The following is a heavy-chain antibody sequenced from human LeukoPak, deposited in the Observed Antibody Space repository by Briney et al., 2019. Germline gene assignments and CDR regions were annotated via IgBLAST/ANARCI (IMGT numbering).Heavy chain of an antibody. V-gene: IGHV3-23*01. CDR1: GITFSSYG. Sequence: GGTLRLSCAASGITFSSYGMSWVRQAPGKGLEWVSSISSTGGTTYYADSVKGRFTISRDNSKNTLYLQMNSLRAEDTAIYYCARSGYRHPYHFDSWGQGTLVIVSS. D-gene: IGHD3-22*01. CDR2: ISSTGGTT. CDR3: ARSGYRHPYHFDS. J-gene: IGHJ4*02.